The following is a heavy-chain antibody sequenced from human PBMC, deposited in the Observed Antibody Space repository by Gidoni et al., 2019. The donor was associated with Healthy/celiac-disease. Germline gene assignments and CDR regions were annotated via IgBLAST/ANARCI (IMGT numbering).Heavy chain of an antibody. V-gene: IGHV1-2*06. Sequence: QVQLVQSGAAVKKPGASVKVSCTASGYTFTGYYMHWVRQAPGQGLEWMGRINPNSGGTNDAQKFQGRVTMTRDTSISTAYMELSRLRSDDTAVYYCARHVRGGPFDPWGQGTLVTVSS. CDR3: ARHVRGGPFDP. J-gene: IGHJ5*02. CDR1: GYTFTGYY. D-gene: IGHD3-10*02. CDR2: INPNSGGT.